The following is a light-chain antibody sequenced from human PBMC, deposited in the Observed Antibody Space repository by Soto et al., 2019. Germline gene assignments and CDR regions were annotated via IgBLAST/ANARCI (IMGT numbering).Light chain of an antibody. CDR1: FSNIGDNA. CDR3: AAWDDSLNAL. J-gene: IGLJ1*01. CDR2: LKD. V-gene: IGLV1-44*01. Sequence: QSVLTQPPSLSATPGQRVNISCSGSFSNIGDNAVNWYQQLPGAAPKLLIYLKDQRPSGVPDRFSGSKSGTSAFLAISGLQSEDEADYYCAAWDDSLNALFGTGTKLTVL.